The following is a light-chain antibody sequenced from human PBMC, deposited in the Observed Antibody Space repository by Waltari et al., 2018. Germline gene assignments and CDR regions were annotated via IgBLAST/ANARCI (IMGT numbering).Light chain of an antibody. V-gene: IGKV1-16*02. J-gene: IGKJ3*01. CDR2: GAS. CDR3: QQYTDYPFT. CDR1: QGISNH. Sequence: DIQMTQSPSSLSASVGDRVTITCRASQGISNHLAWFQQKPGKAPKSLIYGASSLQSGVSSKFSGSGSGTDFTLTINSLQSEDFATYYCQQYTDYPFTFGPVT.